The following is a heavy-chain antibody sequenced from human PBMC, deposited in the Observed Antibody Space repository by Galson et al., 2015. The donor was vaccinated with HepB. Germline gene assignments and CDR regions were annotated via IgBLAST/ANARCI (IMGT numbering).Heavy chain of an antibody. CDR2: IKSKTDGGTT. CDR1: GFTFSNAW. Sequence: SLRLSCAASGFTFSNAWMNWVRQAPGKGPEWVGRIKSKTDGGTTDYAAPVKGRFTISRDDSKNTLYLQMNSLKTEDTAVYYCTTEGQNYYDSSGYAYYYYYMDVWGKGTTVTVSS. CDR3: TTEGQNYYDSSGYAYYYYYMDV. V-gene: IGHV3-15*07. D-gene: IGHD3-22*01. J-gene: IGHJ6*03.